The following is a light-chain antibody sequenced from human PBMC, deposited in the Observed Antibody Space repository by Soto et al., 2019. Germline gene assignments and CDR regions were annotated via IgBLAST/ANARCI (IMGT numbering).Light chain of an antibody. J-gene: IGKJ5*01. Sequence: DLPMTQSPSSLSASVGDRVTITCRASQTIRNFLTWYQHKPGRAPSLLIFAASTLESGVPSRFSGGESESGTDFTLTISSLQPEDFATYYCQQSFSFPITFGQGTRLEIK. CDR1: QTIRNF. CDR3: QQSFSFPIT. CDR2: AAS. V-gene: IGKV1-39*01.